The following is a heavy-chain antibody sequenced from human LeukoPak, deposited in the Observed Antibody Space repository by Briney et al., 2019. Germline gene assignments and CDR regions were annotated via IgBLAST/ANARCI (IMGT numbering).Heavy chain of an antibody. CDR3: AGGAEYYAIWRGYAGYSDY. D-gene: IGHD3-3*01. CDR2: IYHSGST. J-gene: IGHJ4*02. V-gene: IGHV4-38-2*02. Sequence: PSETLSLTCTVSGYSISSGYYWGWIRQPPGKGLEWIGSIYHSGSTYYNPSLKSRVTISVDTSKHQFSLKLSSVTAADTAVYFCAGGAEYYAIWRGYAGYSDYWGQGISVTVSS. CDR1: GYSISSGYY.